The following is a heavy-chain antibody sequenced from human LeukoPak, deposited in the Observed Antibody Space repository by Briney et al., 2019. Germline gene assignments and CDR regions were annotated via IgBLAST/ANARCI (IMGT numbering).Heavy chain of an antibody. CDR2: IYYSGST. D-gene: IGHD3-3*01. J-gene: IGHJ4*02. V-gene: IGHV4-31*03. CDR1: GGSFSSGGYY. CDR3: ARARYDFSNGFDY. Sequence: SETLSLTCTVSGGSFSSGGYYRSWIRQHPGKGLEWIGYIYYSGSTYYNPSLKSRVTISVDTSKNQFSLKLSSVTAADTAVYYCARARYDFSNGFDYWGQGTLVTVSS.